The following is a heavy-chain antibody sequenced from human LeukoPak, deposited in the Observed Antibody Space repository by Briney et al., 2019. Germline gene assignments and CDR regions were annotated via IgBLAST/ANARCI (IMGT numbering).Heavy chain of an antibody. V-gene: IGHV3-48*01. CDR2: ISSSSSTI. CDR3: ARDFLEDDY. Sequence: GGSLRLSCAASGFTFSNYNMNWVRQAPGKGLEWVSYISSSSSTIHYAESVKGRFTISRDNARNSLYLQMNSLRAEHTAVYYCARDFLEDDYWGQGILVTVSS. D-gene: IGHD3-3*01. J-gene: IGHJ4*02. CDR1: GFTFSNYN.